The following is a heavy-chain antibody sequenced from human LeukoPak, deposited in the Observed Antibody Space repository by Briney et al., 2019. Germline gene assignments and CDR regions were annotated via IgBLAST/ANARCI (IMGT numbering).Heavy chain of an antibody. D-gene: IGHD3-9*01. Sequence: ASVKVSCKASGYTFTSYGISWVRQAPGQGLEWMGWISAYNGNTNYAQKLQGRVTMTTDTSTSTAYMELRSLRSDDTAVYYCARNVLRYFEPNQADYRGQGTLVTVSS. CDR3: ARNVLRYFEPNQADY. CDR1: GYTFTSYG. J-gene: IGHJ4*02. V-gene: IGHV1-18*01. CDR2: ISAYNGNT.